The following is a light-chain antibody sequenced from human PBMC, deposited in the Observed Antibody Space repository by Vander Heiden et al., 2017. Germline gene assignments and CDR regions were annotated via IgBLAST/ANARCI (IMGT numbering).Light chain of an antibody. J-gene: IGKJ1*01. CDR1: QSISSY. V-gene: IGKV1-39*01. Sequence: DIQMTQSPPSLSASVGDRVTITCRASQSISSYLNWYQQKPGKAPKLLIYAASSVQSGVPSRFSGSGSGTDFTLTISRRQPEDFATYYCQQRDSTPWTFGQGTKVEIK. CDR2: AAS. CDR3: QQRDSTPWT.